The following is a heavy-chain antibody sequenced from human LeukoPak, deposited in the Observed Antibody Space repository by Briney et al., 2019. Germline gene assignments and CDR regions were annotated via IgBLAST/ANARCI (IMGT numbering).Heavy chain of an antibody. CDR3: ARHQLRLGELSSPHYFDY. V-gene: IGHV3-23*01. J-gene: IGHJ4*02. D-gene: IGHD3-16*02. CDR2: IDNSGDNT. CDR1: GFTFNTNA. Sequence: AGGSLRLSCAASGFTFNTNAMSWVRQAPGKGLEWVSTIDNSGDNTHYADAVTGRFTISRDNSKNTLYLQMNSLRAEDTAVYYCARHQLRLGELSSPHYFDYWGQGTLVTVSS.